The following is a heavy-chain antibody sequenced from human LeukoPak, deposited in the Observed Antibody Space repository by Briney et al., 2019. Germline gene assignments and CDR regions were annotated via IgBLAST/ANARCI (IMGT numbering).Heavy chain of an antibody. D-gene: IGHD3-10*01. V-gene: IGHV3-74*01. J-gene: IGHJ5*02. CDR1: GFTFSSYW. Sequence: GGSLRLSCAASGFTFSSYWMHWVRQVPGKGLVWVSRINSDGSITSYGDFVKGRFTISRDNAKNTVYLQMNSLRAEDTAVYYCARDYVSGSFGPWGQGTLDTVSS. CDR2: INSDGSIT. CDR3: ARDYVSGSFGP.